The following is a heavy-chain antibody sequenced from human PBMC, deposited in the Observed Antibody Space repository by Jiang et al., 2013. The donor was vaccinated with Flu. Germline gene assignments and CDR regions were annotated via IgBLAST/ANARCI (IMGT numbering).Heavy chain of an antibody. Sequence: LLKPSETLSLTCAVYGGSFSGYYWSWIRQPPGKGLEWIGEINHSGSSNYNPSLKSRVTISVDTSKNQFSLKLSSVTAADTAVYYCARLDMDVWGQGTTVTVSS. V-gene: IGHV4-34*01. J-gene: IGHJ6*02. CDR3: ARLDMDV. CDR1: GGSFSGYY. CDR2: INHSGSS.